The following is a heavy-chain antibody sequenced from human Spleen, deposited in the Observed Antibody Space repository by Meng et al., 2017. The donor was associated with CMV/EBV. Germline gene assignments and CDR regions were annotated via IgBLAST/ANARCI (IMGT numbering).Heavy chain of an antibody. J-gene: IGHJ4*02. Sequence: QVPLRVPGPWGVEPSQPLSLICTVSRGPISSSSYYVGWIGQPSGKGLEWIVSIYYSGTTYYNPSLRSRVTISVDTSKNQFSLKLSSVTAADTAVYYCAREWRDFWSGYDIINWGQGTLVTVSS. CDR2: IYYSGTT. V-gene: IGHV4-39*07. CDR3: AREWRDFWSGYDIIN. CDR1: RGPISSSSYY. D-gene: IGHD3-3*01.